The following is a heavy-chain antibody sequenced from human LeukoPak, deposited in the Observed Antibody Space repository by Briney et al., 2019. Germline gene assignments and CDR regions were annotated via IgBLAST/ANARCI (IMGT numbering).Heavy chain of an antibody. V-gene: IGHV3-66*02. J-gene: IGHJ4*02. CDR3: ARRPGGEPTNGY. Sequence: GGSLRLSCAASGVTLSNNYISWVRQAPGKGLEWVSVMYSTGRTQYRDSARGRFTISRDNSKNTVYLQMNSLKPEDTAIFYCARRPGGEPTNGYWGQGTLVTVSS. CDR2: MYSTGRT. CDR1: GVTLSNNY. D-gene: IGHD2-8*01.